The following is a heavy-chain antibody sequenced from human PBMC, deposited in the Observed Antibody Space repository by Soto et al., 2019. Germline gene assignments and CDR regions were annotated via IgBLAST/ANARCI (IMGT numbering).Heavy chain of an antibody. Sequence: SETLSLTCTVSGGSISSSSYYWGWIRQPPGKGLEWIGSIYYSGSTYYNPSLKSRVTISVDTSKNQSSLKLSSVTAADTAVYYCATNYAYYYYYGMDVWGQGTTVTVSS. CDR2: IYYSGST. J-gene: IGHJ6*02. V-gene: IGHV4-39*01. CDR3: ATNYAYYYYYGMDV. D-gene: IGHD4-4*01. CDR1: GGSISSSSYY.